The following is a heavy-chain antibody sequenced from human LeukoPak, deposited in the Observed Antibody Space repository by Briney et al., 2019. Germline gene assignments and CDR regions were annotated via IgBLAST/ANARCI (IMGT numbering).Heavy chain of an antibody. D-gene: IGHD3-16*01. J-gene: IGHJ4*02. CDR1: GFTFSSYA. Sequence: GGSLRLSCAASGFTFSSYAMSWVRQAPGKGLEWVSAISGSGGSTYYADSVKGRFTISRDNAQKSLYLQMNSLRAEDTAIYYCVREKGGFGFVLWGRGTLVTVSS. CDR3: VREKGGFGFVL. CDR2: ISGSGGST. V-gene: IGHV3-23*01.